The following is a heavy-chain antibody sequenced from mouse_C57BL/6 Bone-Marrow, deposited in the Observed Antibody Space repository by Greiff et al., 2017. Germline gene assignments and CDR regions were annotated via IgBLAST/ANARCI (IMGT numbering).Heavy chain of an antibody. D-gene: IGHD1-1*02. Sequence: EVQGVESGGGLVQSGRSLRLSCATSGFTFSDFYMEWVRQAPGKGLEWIAASRNKANDYTTEYSASVKGRFIVSRDTSQSILYLQMNALRAEDTAIYYCARANPRYGYVDYWGQGTTLTVSS. V-gene: IGHV7-1*01. J-gene: IGHJ2*01. CDR1: GFTFSDFY. CDR2: SRNKANDYTT. CDR3: ARANPRYGYVDY.